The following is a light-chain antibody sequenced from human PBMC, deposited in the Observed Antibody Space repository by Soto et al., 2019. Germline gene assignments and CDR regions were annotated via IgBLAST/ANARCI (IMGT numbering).Light chain of an antibody. CDR3: QHRSNWYT. J-gene: IGKJ2*01. Sequence: EIVLTQSPATLSLSPGERVTLSCRASQSVSSYLAWYQQKPGQAPRLLIYDASSRATGIPARFSGSGSGTDFTLTISSLEPEDLAVYYCQHRSNWYTFGQGTKLEIK. V-gene: IGKV3-11*01. CDR2: DAS. CDR1: QSVSSY.